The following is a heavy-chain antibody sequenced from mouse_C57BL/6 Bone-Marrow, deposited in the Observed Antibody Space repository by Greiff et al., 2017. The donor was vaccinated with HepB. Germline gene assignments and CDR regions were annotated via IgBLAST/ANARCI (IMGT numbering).Heavy chain of an antibody. V-gene: IGHV1-50*01. CDR3: AQTAQATAWFAY. J-gene: IGHJ3*01. D-gene: IGHD3-2*02. CDR1: GYTFTSYW. CDR2: IDPSDSYT. Sequence: QVQLKQPGAELVKPGASVKLSCKASGYTFTSYWMQWVKQRPGQGLEWIGEIDPSDSYTNYNQKFKGKATLTVDTSSSTAYMQLSSLTSEDSAVYYCAQTAQATAWFAYWGQGTLVTVSA.